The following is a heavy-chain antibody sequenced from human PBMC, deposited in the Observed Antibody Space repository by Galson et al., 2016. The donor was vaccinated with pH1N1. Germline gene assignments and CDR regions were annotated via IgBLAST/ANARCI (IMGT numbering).Heavy chain of an antibody. Sequence: PRLSCAASEFTFSSYGMHWVRQAPGKGLEWVALISYDGTNKYYGDSVKGRCSISRDNSKNTRYLQMNSLRAEDTAVYYCAKDDYPLIIGLRRAWGMNVWGQGTTVIVSS. V-gene: IGHV3-30*18. D-gene: IGHD3-16*01. CDR1: EFTFSSYG. CDR3: AKDDYPLIIGLRRAWGMNV. CDR2: ISYDGTNK. J-gene: IGHJ6*02.